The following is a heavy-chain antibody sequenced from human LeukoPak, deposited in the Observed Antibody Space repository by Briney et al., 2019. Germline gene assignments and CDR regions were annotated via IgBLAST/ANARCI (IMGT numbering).Heavy chain of an antibody. CDR3: ARQDYGDYWWFDP. CDR2: ISSSSSYI. CDR1: GFTFSSYS. J-gene: IGHJ5*02. D-gene: IGHD4-17*01. V-gene: IGHV3-21*01. Sequence: PGGSLRLSCAAFGFTFSSYSMNWVRQAPGKGLEWVSSISSSSSYIYYADSVKGRFTISRDNAKNSLYLQMNSLRAEDTAVYYCARQDYGDYWWFDPWGQGTLVTVSS.